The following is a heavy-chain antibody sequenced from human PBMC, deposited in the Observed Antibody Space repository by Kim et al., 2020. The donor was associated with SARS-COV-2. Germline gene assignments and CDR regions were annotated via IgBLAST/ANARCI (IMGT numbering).Heavy chain of an antibody. D-gene: IGHD3-22*01. J-gene: IGHJ4*02. V-gene: IGHV3-30*07. Sequence: SVKGRFTISRDTHKNTLYLQMGSLGARDTAVYYCATARDNYDVSGFCTHDYWGQGTLVTVSS. CDR3: ATARDNYDVSGFCTHDY.